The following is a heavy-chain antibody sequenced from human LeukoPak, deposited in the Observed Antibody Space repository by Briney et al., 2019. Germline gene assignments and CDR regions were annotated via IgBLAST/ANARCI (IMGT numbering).Heavy chain of an antibody. CDR2: INSDGSST. D-gene: IGHD6-19*01. V-gene: IGHV3-74*01. CDR3: ARSPPGGIAVAGPYYYGMDV. Sequence: PGGSLRLSCAASGFTFSSYWMHWVRQAPGKGLVWVSRINSDGSSTSYADSVKGRFTVSRDNAKNTLYLQMNSLRAEDTAVYYCARSPPGGIAVAGPYYYGMDVWGQGTTVAVSS. J-gene: IGHJ6*02. CDR1: GFTFSSYW.